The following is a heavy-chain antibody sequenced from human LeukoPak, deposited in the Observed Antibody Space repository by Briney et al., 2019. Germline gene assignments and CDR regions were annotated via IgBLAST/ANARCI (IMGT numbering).Heavy chain of an antibody. CDR3: ARGYYDSSGYYYGLWFDP. V-gene: IGHV4-61*02. CDR1: GGFISSGSYF. Sequence: SETLSLTCTVSGGFISSGSYFWSWIRQPAGKGLEWIGRIYTSGSTNYNPSLKSRVTISVDTSKNQFSLKLSSVTAADTAVYYCARGYYDSSGYYYGLWFDPWGQGTLVTVFS. D-gene: IGHD3-22*01. CDR2: IYTSGST. J-gene: IGHJ5*02.